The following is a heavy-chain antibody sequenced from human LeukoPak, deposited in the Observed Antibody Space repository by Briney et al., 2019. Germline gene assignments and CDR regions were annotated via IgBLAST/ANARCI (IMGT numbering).Heavy chain of an antibody. Sequence: GGSLRLSCAASGFTFSSYAMNWVRQAPGKGLEWVAVISYDGSNKYYADSVKGRFTISRDNSKNTLYLQMNSLRAEDTAVYYCARDYYDSSGFYYFDYWGQGTLVTDSS. CDR3: ARDYYDSSGFYYFDY. J-gene: IGHJ4*02. CDR1: GFTFSSYA. V-gene: IGHV3-30*04. CDR2: ISYDGSNK. D-gene: IGHD3-22*01.